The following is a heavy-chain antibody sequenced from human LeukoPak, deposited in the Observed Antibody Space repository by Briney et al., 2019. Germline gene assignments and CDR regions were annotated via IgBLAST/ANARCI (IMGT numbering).Heavy chain of an antibody. J-gene: IGHJ1*01. Sequence: SETLSLTCTVSGVSISSSYSYWGWIRQPPGMGLEWIGSIYYTGNTYYNPSLKSRVTISVDTSKNQFSLKLTSVTAADTAVYYCARDHYNESWFKHWGQGTLVTVSS. CDR2: IYYTGNT. V-gene: IGHV4-39*07. CDR1: GVSISSSYSY. CDR3: ARDHYNESWFKH. D-gene: IGHD3-10*01.